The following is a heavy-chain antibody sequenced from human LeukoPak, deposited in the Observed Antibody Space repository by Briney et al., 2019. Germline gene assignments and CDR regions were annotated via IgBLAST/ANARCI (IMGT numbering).Heavy chain of an antibody. CDR1: GGSFSGYY. CDR3: ARGVRYCSGGSCYRVYNWFDP. Sequence: PSETLSLTCAVYGGSFSGYYWSWIRQPPGKGLEWIGEINHSGSTNYNPSLKSRVTISVDTSKNQFSLKLSSVTAADTAVYYCARGVRYCSGGSCYRVYNWFDPWGQGTLVTVSS. D-gene: IGHD2-15*01. V-gene: IGHV4-34*01. J-gene: IGHJ5*02. CDR2: INHSGST.